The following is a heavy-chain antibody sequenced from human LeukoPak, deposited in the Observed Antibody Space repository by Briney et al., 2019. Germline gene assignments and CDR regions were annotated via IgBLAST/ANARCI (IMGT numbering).Heavy chain of an antibody. CDR1: GFTFSSYW. Sequence: GGSLRLSCAASGFTFSSYWMSWVRQAPGKGLEWVANIKQDGSEKYYVDSVKGRFTISRDNAKNSLYLQMNSLRAEDTAVYYCARTPSLYCSGGSCYDYWGQGTLVTVFS. CDR2: IKQDGSEK. CDR3: ARTPSLYCSGGSCYDY. V-gene: IGHV3-7*01. D-gene: IGHD2-15*01. J-gene: IGHJ4*02.